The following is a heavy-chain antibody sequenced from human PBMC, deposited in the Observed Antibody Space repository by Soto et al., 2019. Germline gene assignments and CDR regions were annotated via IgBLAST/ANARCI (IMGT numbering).Heavy chain of an antibody. V-gene: IGHV1-18*01. J-gene: IGHJ5*02. CDR3: ARDNWLAP. CDR2: ISAYNGNT. Sequence: ASVQVSCKSSGYTFTSYGISWVRQAPGQGLEWMGWISAYNGNTNYAQKLQGRVTMTTDTSTSTAYMALRSLRSYDTAVYYGARDNWLAPWGQGTWVPVS. CDR1: GYTFTSYG.